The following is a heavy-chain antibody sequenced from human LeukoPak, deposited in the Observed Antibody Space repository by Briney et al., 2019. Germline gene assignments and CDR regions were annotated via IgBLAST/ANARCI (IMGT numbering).Heavy chain of an antibody. Sequence: PSETLSLTCTVSGGSISSYYWSWIRQPPGKGLEWIGYIYYSGSTTYNPSLKSRVTISVDTSKNQFSLKLSSVTAADTAVYYCASGYGYFQHWGQGTLVTVSS. CDR3: ASGYGYFQH. V-gene: IGHV4-59*01. CDR1: GGSISSYY. CDR2: IYYSGST. J-gene: IGHJ1*01. D-gene: IGHD3-22*01.